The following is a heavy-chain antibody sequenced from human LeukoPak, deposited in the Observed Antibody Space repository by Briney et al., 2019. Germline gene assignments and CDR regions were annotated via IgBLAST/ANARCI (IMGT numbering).Heavy chain of an antibody. J-gene: IGHJ4*02. CDR1: GFTVSSNY. Sequence: PGGSLRLSCAASGFTVSSNYMSWVRQAPGKGLEWVSVIYSGGSTYYADFVKGRFTISRDNSKNTLYLQMNSLRAEDTAVYYCARLDHDYGGTYDYWGQGTLVTVSS. CDR3: ARLDHDYGGTYDY. V-gene: IGHV3-53*01. D-gene: IGHD4-23*01. CDR2: IYSGGST.